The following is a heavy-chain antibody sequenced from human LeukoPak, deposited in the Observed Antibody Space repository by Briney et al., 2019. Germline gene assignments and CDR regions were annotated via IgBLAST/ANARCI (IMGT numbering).Heavy chain of an antibody. J-gene: IGHJ5*02. V-gene: IGHV4-39*07. Sequence: SETLSLTCTVSGDSISGSNYHWGWIRQPPGKGLEWLGTVHHTGRAFYNPSLRGRTTVSVDTSKNEFSLKLTSVTAADTAVYYCAREPDAWGQGILIIVSS. CDR2: VHHTGRA. CDR3: AREPDA. CDR1: GDSISGSNYH.